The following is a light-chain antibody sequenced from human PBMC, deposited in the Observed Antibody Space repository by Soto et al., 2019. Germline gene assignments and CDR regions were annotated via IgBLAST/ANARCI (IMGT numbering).Light chain of an antibody. J-gene: IGLJ2*01. Sequence: QSVLTQPASVSGSPGQSITLSCTGTNSDVGGYDFVSWYQQHPGKAPKLMVYDVSNRPSGVSNRFSGSKSGNTASLTISVLQDEDEATYFCSSFTSRSSLVFGGGTQLTVL. CDR2: DVS. CDR1: NSDVGGYDF. CDR3: SSFTSRSSLV. V-gene: IGLV2-14*03.